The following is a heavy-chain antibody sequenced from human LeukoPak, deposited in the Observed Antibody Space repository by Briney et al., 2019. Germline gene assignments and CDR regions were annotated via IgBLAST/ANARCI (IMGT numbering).Heavy chain of an antibody. Sequence: SVKVSCKASGGTFSSYAISWVRQAPGQGLEWMGGIIPIFGTANYAQKFQGRVTITADESTSTAYMELSSLRSEDTAVYYCARSLDYYDRVDYWGQGTLVTVSS. J-gene: IGHJ4*02. CDR1: GGTFSSYA. D-gene: IGHD3-22*01. CDR3: ARSLDYYDRVDY. V-gene: IGHV1-69*13. CDR2: IIPIFGTA.